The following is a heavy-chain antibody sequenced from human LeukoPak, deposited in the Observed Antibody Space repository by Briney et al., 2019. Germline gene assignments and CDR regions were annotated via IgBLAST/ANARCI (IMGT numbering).Heavy chain of an antibody. J-gene: IGHJ3*02. CDR1: GYTFTNYY. V-gene: IGHV1-46*01. D-gene: IGHD1-26*01. CDR2: INPSGGST. CDR3: ARDKGSGNDAFDI. Sequence: GASVKVSCKASGYTFTNYYIHWVRQAPGQGLEWMGIINPSGGSTIYEQKFQGRVTMTRDTSTSTVYMELSSLRSEDTAVYYCARDKGSGNDAFDIWGQGTMVTVSS.